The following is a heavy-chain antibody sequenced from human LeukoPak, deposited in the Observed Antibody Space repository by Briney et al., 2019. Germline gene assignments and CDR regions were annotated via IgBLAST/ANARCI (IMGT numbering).Heavy chain of an antibody. J-gene: IGHJ5*02. Sequence: SVKVSCKASGGTLSSYTISWVRQAPGQGLEWMGGIIPVFGTPNYAQKFQGRVTVTTDESTNTAYMELISLRSEDTAVYYCARVNFDSGSFQAPELGWFDPWGQGTLVTVSS. CDR2: IIPVFGTP. CDR1: GGTLSSYT. CDR3: ARVNFDSGSFQAPELGWFDP. D-gene: IGHD6-6*01. V-gene: IGHV1-69*05.